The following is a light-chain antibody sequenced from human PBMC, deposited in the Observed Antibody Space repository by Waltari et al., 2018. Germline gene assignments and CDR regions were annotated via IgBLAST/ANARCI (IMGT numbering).Light chain of an antibody. Sequence: SYVLTQPPSVSVAPGKTARITCGGDNIGGKTVHWYQQKAGQAPVLVIYYDSDRPSWFPERSSGSNSGNTATLTISRVEAGDEADYYCQVWDGDSDHRVFGGGTKLTVL. CDR1: NIGGKT. CDR3: QVWDGDSDHRV. J-gene: IGLJ2*01. CDR2: YDS. V-gene: IGLV3-21*04.